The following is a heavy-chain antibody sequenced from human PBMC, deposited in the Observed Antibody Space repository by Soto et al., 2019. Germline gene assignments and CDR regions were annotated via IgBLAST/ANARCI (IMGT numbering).Heavy chain of an antibody. J-gene: IGHJ5*02. CDR1: GFTFTNAW. V-gene: IGHV3-15*07. D-gene: IGHD3-10*01. CDR2: IDGGTT. CDR3: TTGSQQLWT. Sequence: EVQLVESGGGLVEPGESLRLSCAASGFTFTNAWMNWVRQAPGKGLEWVGRIDGGTTDYAAPVKGRFTISRDDSKNTLFLQVNSLKTEDTAVYYCTTGSQQLWTWGQGTLVTVSS.